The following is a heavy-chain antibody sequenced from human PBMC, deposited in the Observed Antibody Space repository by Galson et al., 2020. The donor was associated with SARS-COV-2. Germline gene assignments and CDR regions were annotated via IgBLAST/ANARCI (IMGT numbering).Heavy chain of an antibody. Sequence: GGSLRLSCAASGFTFSSYAMHWVRQAPGKGLEWVAVISYDGSNKYYADSVKGRFTISRDNSKNTLYLQMNSLRAEDTAVYYCARNTLWFEMGDWFDPWGQGTLVTVSS. CDR3: ARNTLWFEMGDWFDP. J-gene: IGHJ5*02. V-gene: IGHV3-30*04. CDR1: GFTFSSYA. CDR2: ISYDGSNK. D-gene: IGHD3-10*01.